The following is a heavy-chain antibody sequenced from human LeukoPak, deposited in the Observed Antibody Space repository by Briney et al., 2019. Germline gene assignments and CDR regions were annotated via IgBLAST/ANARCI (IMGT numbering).Heavy chain of an antibody. V-gene: IGHV1-2*02. Sequence: GASVKVSCKASGYTFTGYYTHWVRQAPGQGLEWMGWINPNSGGTNYAQKFQGRVTMTRDTSISTAYMELSRLRSDDTAVYYCARAHCSSTSCYGLEPRGDDYWGQGTLVTVSS. CDR3: ARAHCSSTSCYGLEPRGDDY. CDR2: INPNSGGT. J-gene: IGHJ4*02. D-gene: IGHD2-2*01. CDR1: GYTFTGYY.